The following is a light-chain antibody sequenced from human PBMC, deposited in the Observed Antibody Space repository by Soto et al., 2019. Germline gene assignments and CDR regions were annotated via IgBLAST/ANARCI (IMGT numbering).Light chain of an antibody. Sequence: EILMTQSPATLSVSPGERATLSCRASQSLSRNLAWFQQKPGQAPRLLIYGASTRASGVPARFSGSGSGTEFTLSISSLQSEDFALYYCQHYNDWPPAFTFGPGTKEDL. CDR2: GAS. J-gene: IGKJ3*01. CDR1: QSLSRN. CDR3: QHYNDWPPAFT. V-gene: IGKV3-15*01.